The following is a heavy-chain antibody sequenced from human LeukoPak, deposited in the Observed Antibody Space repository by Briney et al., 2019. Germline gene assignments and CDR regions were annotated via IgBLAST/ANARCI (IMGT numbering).Heavy chain of an antibody. Sequence: GGSLRLSCAASGFTFDDYAMHWVRHAPGKGLEWVSGISWNSGSIGYADSVKGRFTISRDNAKNSLYLQMNSLRAEDTALYYCAKDLSGVSFDAFDIWGQGTMVTVSS. CDR3: AKDLSGVSFDAFDI. CDR2: ISWNSGSI. J-gene: IGHJ3*02. D-gene: IGHD2-15*01. V-gene: IGHV3-9*01. CDR1: GFTFDDYA.